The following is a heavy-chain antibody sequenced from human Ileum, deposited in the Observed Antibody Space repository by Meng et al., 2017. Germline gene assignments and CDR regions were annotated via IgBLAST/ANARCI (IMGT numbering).Heavy chain of an antibody. D-gene: IGHD3-9*01. CDR3: ARQPTGYPNRFDP. V-gene: IGHV4-39*07. CDR2: IYSTGNT. CDR1: GGAIRSTTTLSA. J-gene: IGHJ5*02. Sequence: SGPGMGKPPETCALNFIASGGAIRSTTTLSASVWIPQTAGTVLEWIGCIYSTGNTYYTPSLENRVPISRNTSKNQFSMKLTSVTAAATAVYYSARQPTGYPNRFDPWGQGTLVTVSS.